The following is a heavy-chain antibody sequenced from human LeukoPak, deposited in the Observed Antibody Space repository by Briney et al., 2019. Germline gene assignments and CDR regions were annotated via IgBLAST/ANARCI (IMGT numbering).Heavy chain of an antibody. Sequence: GASVKVSCKASGYTFTSYDINWVRQATGQGLEWMGWMNPNSGNAGYAQKFQGRVTITRNTSISTAYMELSSLRSDDTAVYYCARDVTVAGSRFFDYWGQGTLVTVSS. D-gene: IGHD6-19*01. CDR1: GYTFTSYD. V-gene: IGHV1-8*03. CDR3: ARDVTVAGSRFFDY. J-gene: IGHJ4*02. CDR2: MNPNSGNA.